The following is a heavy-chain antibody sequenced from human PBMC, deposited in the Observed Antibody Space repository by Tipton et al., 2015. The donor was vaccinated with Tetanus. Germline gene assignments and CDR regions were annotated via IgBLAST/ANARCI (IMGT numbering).Heavy chain of an antibody. CDR1: GGSIGSGGNY. CDR3: ARVGFGYSGYHFYGY. V-gene: IGHV4-61*08. J-gene: IGHJ4*02. D-gene: IGHD5-12*01. CDR2: IYYGGST. Sequence: TLSLTCTVSGGSIGSGGNYWSWIRQHPGKGLEWIGNIYYGGSTNYNPSLKSRVTISVDTSKNQFSLKLSSVTAADTAVYYCARVGFGYSGYHFYGYWGQGTLVTVSS.